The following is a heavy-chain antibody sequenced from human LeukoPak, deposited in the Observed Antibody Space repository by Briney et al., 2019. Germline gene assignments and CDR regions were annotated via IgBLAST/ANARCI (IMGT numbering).Heavy chain of an antibody. CDR2: ISSSGSTI. CDR1: GFTFSDYY. D-gene: IGHD6-19*01. J-gene: IGHJ4*02. CDR3: ARVAPRGWFYDY. Sequence: GGSLRLSCAASGFTFSDYYMSWIRQAPGKGLEWVSYISSSGSTIYYADSVKGRFTMPRDNAKNSLYLQMNSLRADDTAVYYCARVAPRGWFYDYWGQGTLVTVSS. V-gene: IGHV3-11*01.